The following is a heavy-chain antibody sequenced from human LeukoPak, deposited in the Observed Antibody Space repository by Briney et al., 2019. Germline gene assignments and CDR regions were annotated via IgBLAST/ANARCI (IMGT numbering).Heavy chain of an antibody. Sequence: SVKVSCKASGGTFSSYAISWVRQAPGQGHEWMGGIIPIFGTANYAQKFQGRVTITADESTSTAYMELSSLRSEDTAVYYCASGYSSSWYVDYWGQGTLVTVSS. J-gene: IGHJ4*02. CDR2: IIPIFGTA. CDR1: GGTFSSYA. D-gene: IGHD6-13*01. CDR3: ASGYSSSWYVDY. V-gene: IGHV1-69*13.